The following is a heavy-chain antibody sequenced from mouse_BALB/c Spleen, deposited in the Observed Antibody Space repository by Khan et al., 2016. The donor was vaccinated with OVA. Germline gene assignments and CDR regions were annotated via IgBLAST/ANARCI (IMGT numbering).Heavy chain of an antibody. J-gene: IGHJ4*01. Sequence: QIQLVQSGPELKKPGETVKISCKASGYTFTNYGMNWVKQSPGKALKWMGWINTYTGEPTYADDFKGRFAFSLETSASTAYLQINNLKNEDTATYVCARPPYLSYTLAHWGQGTSVTVSS. CDR3: ARPPYLSYTLAH. CDR2: INTYTGEP. V-gene: IGHV9-3-1*01. CDR1: GYTFTNYG. D-gene: IGHD2-10*01.